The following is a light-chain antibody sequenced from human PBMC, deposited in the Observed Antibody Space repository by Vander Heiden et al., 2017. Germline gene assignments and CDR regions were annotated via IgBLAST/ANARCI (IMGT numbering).Light chain of an antibody. CDR1: SLNKFL. J-gene: IGLJ2*01. Sequence: SSELTQDPAVSVAWGQTVRITCQGDSLNKFLANWYRQRPGQAPVLVLYGENNRPSGTPDRFSGSSSGNTASLTISEIQAEDEADYYCNSRDSSGNRVVFGGGTRLTVL. V-gene: IGLV3-19*01. CDR2: GEN. CDR3: NSRDSSGNRVV.